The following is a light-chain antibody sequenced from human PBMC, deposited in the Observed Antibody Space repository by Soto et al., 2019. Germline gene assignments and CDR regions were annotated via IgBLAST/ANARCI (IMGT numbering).Light chain of an antibody. CDR3: TSYGGSNNYVV. CDR1: SSDVGGYNY. V-gene: IGLV2-8*01. J-gene: IGLJ2*01. Sequence: QSALTQPPSASGSPGQSVTISCTGTSSDVGGYNYVSWYQQHPGKAPKFLIYEVTKRPSGVPDRFSGSKSGNTASLTVSGLLAEDEADYYCTSYGGSNNYVVFGGGTKVTVL. CDR2: EVT.